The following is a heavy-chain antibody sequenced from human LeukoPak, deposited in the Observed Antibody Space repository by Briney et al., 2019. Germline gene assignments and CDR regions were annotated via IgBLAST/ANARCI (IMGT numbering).Heavy chain of an antibody. D-gene: IGHD3-22*01. J-gene: IGHJ4*02. CDR1: GFTFDDYV. Sequence: PGGVLRLSCAASGFTFDDYVMSWGRQAPGKGLEWVSGINWNGGSTGYEDSVKGRFTISRDHAKNSLYLQMNSLRAEDTALYYCARDQALGFGYYYDSSGYYGGIDYWGQGTLVTVSS. CDR2: INWNGGST. V-gene: IGHV3-20*04. CDR3: ARDQALGFGYYYDSSGYYGGIDY.